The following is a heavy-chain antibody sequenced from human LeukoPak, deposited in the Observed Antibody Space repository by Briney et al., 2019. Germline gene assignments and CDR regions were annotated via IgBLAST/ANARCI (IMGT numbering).Heavy chain of an antibody. Sequence: ASVKVSCKAAGYTFTDFGISWVRQAPGQGLEWMGWISAFNGKRNPAQKFQDRLTMTTDTSTSTAYMELRSLRSDDTAVYYCARVATIFGVVIIPDAFDIWGQGTMVTVSS. CDR3: ARVATIFGVVIIPDAFDI. CDR2: ISAFNGKR. CDR1: GYTFTDFG. J-gene: IGHJ3*02. D-gene: IGHD3-3*01. V-gene: IGHV1-18*01.